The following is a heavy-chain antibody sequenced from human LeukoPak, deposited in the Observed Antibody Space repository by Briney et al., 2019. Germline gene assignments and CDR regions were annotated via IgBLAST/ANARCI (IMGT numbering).Heavy chain of an antibody. CDR2: IIPIFGTA. D-gene: IGHD3-22*01. CDR3: ASPPDSSGYYYYFDY. J-gene: IGHJ4*02. Sequence: GASVKVSCKASGGTFSSYAISWVRQAPGQGLEWTGGIIPIFGTANYAQKFQGRVTITADESTSTAYMELSSLRSEDTAVYYCASPPDSSGYYYYFDYWGQGTLVTVSS. CDR1: GGTFSSYA. V-gene: IGHV1-69*13.